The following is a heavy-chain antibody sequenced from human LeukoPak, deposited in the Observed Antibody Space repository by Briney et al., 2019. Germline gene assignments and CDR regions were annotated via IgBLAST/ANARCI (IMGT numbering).Heavy chain of an antibody. D-gene: IGHD3-22*01. CDR3: VGSGYYYAEYFQH. Sequence: SETLSLTCTVSGGSISNYYWSWIRQPAGKGLEWIGRIYTSGSTNYNPSLKSRVTISVDKSKNQFSLKLSSVTAADTAVYYCVGSGYYYAEYFQHWGQGTLVTVSS. CDR1: GGSISNYY. V-gene: IGHV4-4*07. CDR2: IYTSGST. J-gene: IGHJ1*01.